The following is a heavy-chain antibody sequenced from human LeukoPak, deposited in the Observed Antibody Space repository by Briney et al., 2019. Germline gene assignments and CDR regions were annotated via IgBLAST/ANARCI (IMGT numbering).Heavy chain of an antibody. CDR2: INPNRGGI. CDR3: ARAITIIDMDV. CDR1: GYTLTGYY. J-gene: IGHJ6*03. D-gene: IGHD3-3*01. V-gene: IGHV1-2*06. Sequence: EGSVKVSCKASGYTLTGYYMHWVRQAPGERVEWMGRINPNRGGIHSAQKSQGRVTMTRDTSTSTAYTELSILGYDDTAGYYCARAITIIDMDVWGKGRLVTVSS.